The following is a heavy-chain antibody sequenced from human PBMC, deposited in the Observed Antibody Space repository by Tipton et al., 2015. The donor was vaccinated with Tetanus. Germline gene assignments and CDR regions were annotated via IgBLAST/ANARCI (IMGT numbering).Heavy chain of an antibody. CDR2: IYNSGST. J-gene: IGHJ4*02. D-gene: IGHD1-26*01. CDR3: ARDQARGARGWNYFDC. Sequence: LRLSCTVSGGSISSGGYYWSWIRQHPGKGLEWIADIYNSGSTYYNPSLKSRVAILVDTTKNQFSLKLKSVTAADTAVYYCARDQARGARGWNYFDCWGQGSLVTVSS. V-gene: IGHV4-31*03. CDR1: GGSISSGGYY.